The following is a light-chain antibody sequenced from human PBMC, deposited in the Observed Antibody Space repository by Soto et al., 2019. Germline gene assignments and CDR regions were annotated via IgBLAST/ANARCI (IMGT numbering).Light chain of an antibody. J-gene: IGKJ1*01. CDR1: QGIREY. V-gene: IGKV1-27*01. CDR2: GAS. CDR3: QVYNSAPRP. Sequence: DTQVTQSPSSLSASIGDRVTITCRTSQGIREYLAWYQHKPGKSPKLLIYGASTLQSGVPSRFSGSGSGTDFTLSINNLQPEDIATYYCQVYNSAPRPFDQGTKVNI.